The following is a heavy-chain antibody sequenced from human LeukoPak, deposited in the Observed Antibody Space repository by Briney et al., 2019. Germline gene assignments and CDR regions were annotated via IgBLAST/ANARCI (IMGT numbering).Heavy chain of an antibody. V-gene: IGHV3-48*04. CDR2: ISSSSSTI. CDR3: ARVMTTCSGGSCYSGVSVY. D-gene: IGHD2-15*01. J-gene: IGHJ4*02. Sequence: GGSLRLSCAASGFTFSSYAMSWVRQAPGKGLEWVSYISSSSSTIYYADSVKGRFTISRDNAKNSLYLQMNSLRAEDTAVYYCARVMTTCSGGSCYSGVSVYWGQGTLVTVSS. CDR1: GFTFSSYA.